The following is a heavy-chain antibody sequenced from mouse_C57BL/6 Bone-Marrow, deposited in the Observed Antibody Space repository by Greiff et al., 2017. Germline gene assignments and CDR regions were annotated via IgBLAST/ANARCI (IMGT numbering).Heavy chain of an antibody. V-gene: IGHV2-2*01. CDR3: ASLQLFAY. Sequence: VQLQQSGPGLVQPSQSLSITCTVSGFSLTSYGVHWVRQSPGKGLEWLGVIWSGGSTDYNAAFISSLSISKDNSKSQVFFKMNSLQADDTAIYYCASLQLFAYWGQGTLVTVSA. J-gene: IGHJ3*01. CDR1: GFSLTSYG. D-gene: IGHD4-1*02. CDR2: IWSGGST.